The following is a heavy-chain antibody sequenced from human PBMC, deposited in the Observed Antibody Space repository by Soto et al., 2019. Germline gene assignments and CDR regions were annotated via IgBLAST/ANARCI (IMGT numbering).Heavy chain of an antibody. V-gene: IGHV1-18*01. J-gene: IGHJ4*02. CDR3: ARGSSMRYPFFDY. D-gene: IGHD1-1*01. CDR2: ISPYNGDT. Sequence: QVQLVQSGAEVKKPGASVRVSCKASGYTFTTYAITWVRQAPGEGLEWMGWISPYNGDTKFAQKFQGRVTLTTDTSTSTAYMELRSLRSGDTAVYYCARGSSMRYPFFDYWGQGTPVTVSS. CDR1: GYTFTTYA.